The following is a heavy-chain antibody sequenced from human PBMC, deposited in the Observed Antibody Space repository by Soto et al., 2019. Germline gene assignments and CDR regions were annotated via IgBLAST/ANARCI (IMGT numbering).Heavy chain of an antibody. Sequence: GGSLRLSCAASGFTFSNAWMRWVRQAPGKGLEWVGRSKSKTDGGTTDYAAPVKGRFTISRDDSKNTLYLQMNSLKTEDTAVYYCTTEVDYYDSSGYYRYYFDYWGQGTLVTVSS. J-gene: IGHJ4*02. D-gene: IGHD3-22*01. CDR3: TTEVDYYDSSGYYRYYFDY. V-gene: IGHV3-15*01. CDR1: GFTFSNAW. CDR2: SKSKTDGGTT.